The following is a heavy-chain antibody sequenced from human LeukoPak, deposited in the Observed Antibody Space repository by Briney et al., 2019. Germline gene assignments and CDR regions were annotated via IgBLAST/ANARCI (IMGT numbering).Heavy chain of an antibody. Sequence: GGSLRLSCAASGFIFSKPWMSWVRQAPGKGLEWVANMNGDGSVKDYVDSVKGRFTISRDNARQSLYLQMSGLRAEDTAVYYCATYTHWVAGDVWGQGTTVTVSS. J-gene: IGHJ6*02. CDR1: GFIFSKPW. CDR2: MNGDGSVK. CDR3: ATYTHWVAGDV. D-gene: IGHD3-16*01. V-gene: IGHV3-7*01.